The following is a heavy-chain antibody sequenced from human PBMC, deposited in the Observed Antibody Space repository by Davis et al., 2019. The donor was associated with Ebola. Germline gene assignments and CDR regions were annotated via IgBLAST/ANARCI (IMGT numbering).Heavy chain of an antibody. CDR3: ARDGYSSGWSFDY. Sequence: KISCKGSGYTFTNHWIVWVRQLPGKGLEWMGIIYPGDSDARYSPSFQGQVTFSADKSINTVYLQWISLKASDTAMYYCARDGYSSGWSFDYWGQGTLVTVSS. CDR2: IYPGDSDA. V-gene: IGHV5-51*01. D-gene: IGHD6-19*01. CDR1: GYTFTNHW. J-gene: IGHJ4*02.